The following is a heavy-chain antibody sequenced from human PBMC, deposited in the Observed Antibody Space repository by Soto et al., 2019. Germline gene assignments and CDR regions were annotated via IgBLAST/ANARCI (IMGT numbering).Heavy chain of an antibody. V-gene: IGHV4-30-4*01. CDR1: GGSISSGDYY. CDR2: IYYSGST. Sequence: SETLSLTCTVSGGSISSGDYYWSWIRQPPGKGLEWIGYIYYSGSTYYNPSLKSRVTISVDTSKNQFSLKLSSVTAADTAVYYCASLTQPTEDNWFDPWGQGALVTAPQ. CDR3: ASLTQPTEDNWFDP. J-gene: IGHJ5*02.